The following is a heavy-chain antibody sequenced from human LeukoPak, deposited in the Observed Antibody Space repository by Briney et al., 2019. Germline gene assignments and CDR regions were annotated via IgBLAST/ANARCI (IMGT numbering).Heavy chain of an antibody. CDR2: INHSGST. CDR1: GFTFSSYT. CDR3: ATLPMRQWLVQRDYYFDY. D-gene: IGHD6-19*01. V-gene: IGHV4-34*08. Sequence: PGGSLRLSCAASGFTFSSYTMHWVRQPPGKGLEWIGEINHSGSTNYNPSLKSRVTISVDTSKNQFSLKLSSMTAADTAVYFCATLPMRQWLVQRDYYFDYWGQGTLVTVSS. J-gene: IGHJ4*02.